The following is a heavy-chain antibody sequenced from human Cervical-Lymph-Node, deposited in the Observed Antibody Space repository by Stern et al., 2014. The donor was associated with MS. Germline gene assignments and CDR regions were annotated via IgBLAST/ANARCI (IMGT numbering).Heavy chain of an antibody. CDR3: ARSFGDYAEFDY. V-gene: IGHV3-11*01. CDR1: GFTFNDYY. Sequence: QVQLVESGGDLVKPGGSLRLSCAASGFTFNDYYLSWIRQAPGKGLELVSYISSSGNTIYYADSVKGRFAISRDNAKNSLSLQMNSLRAEDTAIYYCARSFGDYAEFDYWGQGTLVTVSS. J-gene: IGHJ4*02. D-gene: IGHD4-17*01. CDR2: ISSSGNTI.